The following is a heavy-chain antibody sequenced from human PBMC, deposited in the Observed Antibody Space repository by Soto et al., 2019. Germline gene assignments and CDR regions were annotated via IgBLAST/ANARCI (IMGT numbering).Heavy chain of an antibody. CDR2: INHSGST. J-gene: IGHJ5*02. D-gene: IGHD6-13*01. V-gene: IGHV4-34*01. CDR3: ARVRGNSSSWYSRNGWFDP. CDR1: GGSFSGYY. Sequence: SETLSLTCAVYGGSFSGYYWSWIRQPPGKGLEWIGEINHSGSTNYNPSLKSRVTISVDTSKNQFSLKLSSVTAADTAVYYCARVRGNSSSWYSRNGWFDPWGQGTLVTVSS.